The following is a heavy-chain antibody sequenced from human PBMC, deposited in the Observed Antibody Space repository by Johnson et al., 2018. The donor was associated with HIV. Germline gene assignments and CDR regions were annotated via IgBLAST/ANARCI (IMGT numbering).Heavy chain of an antibody. D-gene: IGHD5-18*01. V-gene: IGHV3-30-3*01. CDR3: ARGGIQLGSGDAFDI. CDR2: ISYDGSNK. CDR1: GFTFSSYA. J-gene: IGHJ3*02. Sequence: QVQLVESGGGVVQPGRSLRLSCAASGFTFSSYAMHWVRQAPGKGLEWVAVISYDGSNKYYADSVKGRFTISRDNAKNSLYLQMNSLRAEDTALYYCARGGIQLGSGDAFDIWGQGTMVTVSS.